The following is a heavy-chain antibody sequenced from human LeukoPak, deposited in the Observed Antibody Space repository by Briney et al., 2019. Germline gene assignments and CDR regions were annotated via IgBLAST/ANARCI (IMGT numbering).Heavy chain of an antibody. V-gene: IGHV3-49*04. Sequence: GSLRLSCTASGFTFGDYAMSWVRQAPGKGLEWVGFIRSKAYGGTTEYAASVKGRFTISRDDSKSIAYLQMNSLKTEDTAVYYCTSSGDFWSGYYQGNYFDYWGQGTLVTVSS. CDR3: TSSGDFWSGYYQGNYFDY. J-gene: IGHJ4*02. CDR1: GFTFGDYA. D-gene: IGHD3-3*01. CDR2: IRSKAYGGTT.